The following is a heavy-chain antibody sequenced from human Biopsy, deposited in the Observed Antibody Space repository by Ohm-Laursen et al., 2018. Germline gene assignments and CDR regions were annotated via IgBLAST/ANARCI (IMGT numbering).Heavy chain of an antibody. Sequence: SLRLSCAASGITVTDQYMSWVRQAPGKGLEWVSSLHDRGVTYYADSVKGRFTISGDNSKNTLYLRMNGLRAEDTAVYFCQGGHLPPGQFYGVDAWGQGTTVTVSS. CDR1: GITVTDQY. J-gene: IGHJ6*02. V-gene: IGHV3-53*01. CDR3: QGGHLPPGQFYGVDA. CDR2: LHDRGVT. D-gene: IGHD3-16*01.